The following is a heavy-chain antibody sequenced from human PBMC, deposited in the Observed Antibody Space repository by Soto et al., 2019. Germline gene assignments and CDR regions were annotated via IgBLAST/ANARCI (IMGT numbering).Heavy chain of an antibody. Sequence: QVQLVQSGAEVKKPGASVKVSCKASGYTFTSYDINWVRQATGQGLEWMGWMNPNSGGRGYAQKFQGRVTMTRDTSKSTAYMELSSLRSENTAMYYCARAKGDFDYWGQGTLVTVSS. J-gene: IGHJ4*02. V-gene: IGHV1-8*01. CDR2: MNPNSGGR. CDR1: GYTFTSYD. CDR3: ARAKGDFDY.